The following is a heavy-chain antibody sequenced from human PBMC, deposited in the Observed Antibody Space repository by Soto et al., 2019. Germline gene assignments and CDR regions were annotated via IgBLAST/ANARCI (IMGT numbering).Heavy chain of an antibody. CDR2: IKQDGSEK. V-gene: IGHV3-7*01. CDR1: GFTFSSYW. D-gene: IGHD2-15*01. CDR3: ARLPPYCSGGSCYIGY. J-gene: IGHJ4*02. Sequence: EVQLVESGGGLVQPGGSLRLSCAASGFTFSSYWMSWVRQAPGKGLEWVANIKQDGSEKYYVDSVKGRFTNSRDNAKNSLYLQMNSLRAEDTAVYYCARLPPYCSGGSCYIGYWGQGTLVTVSS.